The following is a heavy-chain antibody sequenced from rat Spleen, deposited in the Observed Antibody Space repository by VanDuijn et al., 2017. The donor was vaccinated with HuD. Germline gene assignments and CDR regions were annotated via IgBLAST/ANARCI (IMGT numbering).Heavy chain of an antibody. Sequence: EVQLVESGGGLVQPGRSLKLSCAASGFTFSNYDMAWVRQAPTKGLEWVASISPSGGSTYYRDSVKGRFTVSRDNAKSSLYLQMNSLKSEDTATYYCARQDYDGYYRYVMDAWGQGASVTVSS. CDR2: ISPSGGST. CDR3: ARQDYDGYYRYVMDA. V-gene: IGHV5-25*01. CDR1: GFTFSNYD. J-gene: IGHJ4*01. D-gene: IGHD1-12*03.